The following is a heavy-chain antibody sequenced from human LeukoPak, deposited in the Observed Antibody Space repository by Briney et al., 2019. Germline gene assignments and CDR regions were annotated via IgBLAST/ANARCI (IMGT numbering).Heavy chain of an antibody. J-gene: IGHJ5*02. Sequence: GGSLRLSCAASGFTVSSNYMSWVRQAPGKGLEWVSVIYSGGSTYYADSVKGRFTISRDNSKNTLYLQMNSLRAEDTAVYYCARGGGYCSGGSCYPADSLNWFDPWGQGTLVTVSS. D-gene: IGHD2-15*01. V-gene: IGHV3-66*01. CDR2: IYSGGST. CDR1: GFTVSSNY. CDR3: ARGGGYCSGGSCYPADSLNWFDP.